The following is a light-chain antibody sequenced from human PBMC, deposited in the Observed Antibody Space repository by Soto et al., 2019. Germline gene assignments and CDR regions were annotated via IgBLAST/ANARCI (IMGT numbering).Light chain of an antibody. J-gene: IGKJ1*01. V-gene: IGKV1-5*01. CDR1: QSISNW. CDR3: QQYSSYST. Sequence: DIQMTQSPSSLSASVGERVTITCRASQSISNWLAWYQQKPGKAPKLLIYDASTLESGVPSRFSGGGFGTDFTLTISSLQPDDFATYYCQQYSSYSTFGQGTKVDI. CDR2: DAS.